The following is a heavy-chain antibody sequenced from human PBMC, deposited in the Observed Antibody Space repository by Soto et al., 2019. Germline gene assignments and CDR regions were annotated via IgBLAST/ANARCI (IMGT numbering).Heavy chain of an antibody. CDR3: AKGRFSSSPSELLYYYYYGMDV. CDR1: GFTFSSYG. D-gene: IGHD6-6*01. J-gene: IGHJ6*02. V-gene: IGHV3-30*18. Sequence: GGSLRLSCAASGFTFSSYGMHWVRQAPGKGLEWVAVISYDGSNKYYADSVKGRFTISRDNSKNTLYLQMNSLRAEDTAVYYCAKGRFSSSPSELLYYYYYGMDVWGQGTLVTVSS. CDR2: ISYDGSNK.